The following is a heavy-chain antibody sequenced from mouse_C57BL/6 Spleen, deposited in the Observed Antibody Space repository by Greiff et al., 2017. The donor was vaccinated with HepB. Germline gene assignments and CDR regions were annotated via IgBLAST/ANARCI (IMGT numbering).Heavy chain of an antibody. CDR1: GFNIKDDY. V-gene: IGHV14-4*01. J-gene: IGHJ4*01. Sequence: EVQLQQSGAELVRPGASVKLSCTASGFNIKDDYMHWVKQRTEQGLEWIGWIDPENGDTEYASKFQGKATITADKASHTAYLQLSSLTSEYTAVYYCTTPTTTVVEVDYAMDYWGQGTSVTVSS. CDR2: IDPENGDT. D-gene: IGHD1-1*01. CDR3: TTPTTTVVEVDYAMDY.